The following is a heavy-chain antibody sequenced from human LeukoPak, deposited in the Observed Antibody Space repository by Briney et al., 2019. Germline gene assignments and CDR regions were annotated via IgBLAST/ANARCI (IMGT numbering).Heavy chain of an antibody. J-gene: IGHJ4*02. V-gene: IGHV3-11*04. CDR3: ARVDCSSTSCYEFDY. D-gene: IGHD2-2*01. CDR2: IRSSGSTI. CDR1: GFTFSDYY. Sequence: PGGSLRLSCAASGFTFSDYYMSCIRPAPGKGLEWVSYIRSSGSTIYYADSVKGRFTISRDNAKNPLYLQMNSLRAEDTAVYYCARVDCSSTSCYEFDYWGQGTLVTVSS.